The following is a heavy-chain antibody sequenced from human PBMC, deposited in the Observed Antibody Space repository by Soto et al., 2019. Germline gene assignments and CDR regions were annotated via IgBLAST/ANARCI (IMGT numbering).Heavy chain of an antibody. CDR2: IIPIFGTA. CDR1: GGTFSSYA. D-gene: IGHD5-18*01. V-gene: IGHV1-69*19. J-gene: IGHJ2*01. CDR3: AGARDTAMVAGAFDL. Sequence: QVQLVQSGAEVKKPGSSVQVSCKASGGTFSSYAISWVRQAPGQGLERMGGIIPIFGTANYAQKFQGRVTITADESPSPGYMELSSVRSEDTAVYYCAGARDTAMVAGAFDLWGRGTLVTVAS.